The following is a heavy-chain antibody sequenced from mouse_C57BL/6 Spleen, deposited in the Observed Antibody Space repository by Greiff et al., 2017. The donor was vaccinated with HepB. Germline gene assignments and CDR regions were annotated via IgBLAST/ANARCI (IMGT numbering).Heavy chain of an antibody. V-gene: IGHV1-50*01. J-gene: IGHJ3*01. CDR2: IDPSDSYT. D-gene: IGHD2-1*01. CDR3: ARGIYYGNYEEWFAY. CDR1: GYTFTSYW. Sequence: QVQLQQSGAELVKPGASVKLSCKASGYTFTSYWMQWVKQRPGQGLEWIGEIDPSDSYTNYNQKFKGKATLTVDTSSSTAYMQLSSLTSEDSAVYYCARGIYYGNYEEWFAYWGQGTLVTVSA.